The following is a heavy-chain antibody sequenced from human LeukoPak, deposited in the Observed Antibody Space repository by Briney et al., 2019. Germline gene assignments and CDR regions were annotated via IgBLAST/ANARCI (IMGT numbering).Heavy chain of an antibody. Sequence: GSSVKVSCKASGGTFSSYAISWVRQAPGQGLEWVGGIIPIFGTANYAQKFQGRVTITADESTSTAYMELSSLRSEDTAVYYCARGVAATSGYYYGMDVWGQGTTVTVSS. D-gene: IGHD2-15*01. CDR1: GGTFSSYA. CDR3: ARGVAATSGYYYGMDV. V-gene: IGHV1-69*01. J-gene: IGHJ6*02. CDR2: IIPIFGTA.